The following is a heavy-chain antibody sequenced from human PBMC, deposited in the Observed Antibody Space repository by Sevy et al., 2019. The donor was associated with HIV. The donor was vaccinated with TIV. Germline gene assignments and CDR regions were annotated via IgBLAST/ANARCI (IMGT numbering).Heavy chain of an antibody. V-gene: IGHV3-7*01. CDR3: ARVGIFEGSESHFRFIDY. Sequence: GGSLSLSCAASGFTFSTYWMTWVRQAPGKGLEWVININQDGSKKNYVDSMKGRFTISRDNAKNSLYVQMNSLRAEDTAVYYCARVGIFEGSESHFRFIDYWGQGILVTVSS. D-gene: IGHD3-10*01. J-gene: IGHJ4*02. CDR1: GFTFSTYW. CDR2: INQDGSKK.